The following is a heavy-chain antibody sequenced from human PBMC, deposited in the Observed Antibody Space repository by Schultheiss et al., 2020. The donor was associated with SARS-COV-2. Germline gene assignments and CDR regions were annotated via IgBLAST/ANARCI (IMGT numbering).Heavy chain of an antibody. Sequence: GGSLRLSCAASGFTFSNAWMSWVRQAPGRGLEWISYISGSSDTGHYADSVRGRFTISRDNSKNTLYLQMSSLRAEDTAMYYCARGGYYDFWSAYYPFDYWGRGTLVTVSS. D-gene: IGHD3-3*01. CDR1: GFTFSNAW. J-gene: IGHJ4*02. CDR3: ARGGYYDFWSAYYPFDY. V-gene: IGHV3-48*01. CDR2: ISGSSDTG.